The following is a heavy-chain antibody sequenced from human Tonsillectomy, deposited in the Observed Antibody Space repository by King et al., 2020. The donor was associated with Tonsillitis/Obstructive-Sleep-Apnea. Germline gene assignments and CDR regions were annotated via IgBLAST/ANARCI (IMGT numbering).Heavy chain of an antibody. J-gene: IGHJ4*02. D-gene: IGHD6-6*01. CDR3: VHTPVLVGHVTGYFDL. CDR2: IYWDGDK. CDR1: GFSLSTSGVG. Sequence: TLKESGPTLVKPTQTLTLTCTFSGFSLSTSGVGVAWIRQPPGKALDWLALIYWDGDKRYSPSLKSRLTITKDTSKNLVVLTMTNMDPVDTATYYCVHTPVLVGHVTGYFDLWGQGTLVTVPP. V-gene: IGHV2-5*02.